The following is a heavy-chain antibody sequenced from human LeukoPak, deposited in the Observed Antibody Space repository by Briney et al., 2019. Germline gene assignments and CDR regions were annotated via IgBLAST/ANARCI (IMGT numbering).Heavy chain of an antibody. Sequence: SETLSLTCTVPSGSVRSGDYYWTWIRQPPGKGLEWIGSIYYSGSTYYSPSLKSRITVSIDTSSNHFSLQLTSVTAADTAVYYCARDLGLGGGPWGPGTLVTVSS. D-gene: IGHD6-19*01. CDR2: IYYSGST. CDR3: ARDLGLGGGP. J-gene: IGHJ5*02. V-gene: IGHV4-30-4*01. CDR1: SGSVRSGDYY.